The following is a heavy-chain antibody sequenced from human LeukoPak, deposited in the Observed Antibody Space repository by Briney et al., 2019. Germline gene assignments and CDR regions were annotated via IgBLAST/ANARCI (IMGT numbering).Heavy chain of an antibody. V-gene: IGHV4-4*07. CDR2: IYTSGST. CDR3: ARLTGIAVAGNRHFDY. J-gene: IGHJ4*02. D-gene: IGHD6-19*01. Sequence: PSETLSLTCTVSGGSISSYYWSWIRQPAGKGLEWIGRIYTSGSTNYNPSLKSRVTMSVDTSKNQFSLKLSSVTAADTAVYYCARLTGIAVAGNRHFDYWGQGTLVTVSS. CDR1: GGSISSYY.